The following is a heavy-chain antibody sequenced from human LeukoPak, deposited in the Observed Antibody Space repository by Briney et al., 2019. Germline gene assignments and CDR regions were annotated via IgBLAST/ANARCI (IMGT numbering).Heavy chain of an antibody. CDR1: GYSFTSYW. CDR3: ARRVRFGEQNYYYYYYMDV. CDR2: IYPGDSDT. D-gene: IGHD3-10*01. V-gene: IGHV5-51*01. J-gene: IGHJ6*03. Sequence: PGESLKISCKGSGYSFTSYWIGCVRQLPGKGLEWMGIIYPGDSDTRYSPSFQGQVTISADTSISTSYLQWSSLKASDTAMYYCARRVRFGEQNYYYYYYMDVWGKGTTVTVSS.